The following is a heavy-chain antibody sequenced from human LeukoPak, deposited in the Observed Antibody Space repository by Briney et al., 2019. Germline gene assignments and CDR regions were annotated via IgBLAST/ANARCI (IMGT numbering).Heavy chain of an antibody. CDR3: ASLNVVVVAANRTGYMDV. Sequence: ASVKVSCKASGYTFTCYYMHWVRQAPGQGLEWMGRINPNSGGTNYAQKFQGRVTMTRETSISTACMELSRLRSDDTAVYYCASLNVVVVAANRTGYMDVWGKGTTVIVSS. D-gene: IGHD2-15*01. V-gene: IGHV1-2*06. CDR2: INPNSGGT. J-gene: IGHJ6*03. CDR1: GYTFTCYY.